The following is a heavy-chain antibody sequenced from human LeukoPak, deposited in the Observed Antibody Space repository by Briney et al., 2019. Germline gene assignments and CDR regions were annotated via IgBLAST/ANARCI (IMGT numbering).Heavy chain of an antibody. D-gene: IGHD5-12*01. J-gene: IGHJ2*01. CDR2: VSGYNGNT. Sequence: ASVKVSCKASGYTFINYGFTWVRQAPGQGLEWMGWVSGYNGNTNYLQKFQGRVTMTTDTSSNTVYTDLRGLRSDDTAVYYCARVSTNSRVGGYDPQWYFDLWGRGTLVTVSS. V-gene: IGHV1-18*04. CDR1: GYTFINYG. CDR3: ARVSTNSRVGGYDPQWYFDL.